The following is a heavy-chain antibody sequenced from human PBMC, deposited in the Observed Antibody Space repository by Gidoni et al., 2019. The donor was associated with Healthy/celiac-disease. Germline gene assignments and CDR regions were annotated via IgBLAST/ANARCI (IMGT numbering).Heavy chain of an antibody. CDR2: ISSNGGST. CDR1: GFTFSSYA. D-gene: IGHD3-10*01. J-gene: IGHJ4*02. V-gene: IGHV3-64*02. CDR3: ARAGFGELLYGFADY. Sequence: EVQLVESGEGLVQPGGSLRLSCAASGFTFSSYAMHWVRQAPGKGLEYVSAISSNGGSTYYADSVKGRFTISRDNSKNTLYLQMGSLRAEDMAVYYCARAGFGELLYGFADYWGQGTLVTVSS.